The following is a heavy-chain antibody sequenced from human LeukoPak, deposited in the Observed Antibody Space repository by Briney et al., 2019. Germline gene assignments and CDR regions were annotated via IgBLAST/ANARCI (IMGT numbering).Heavy chain of an antibody. V-gene: IGHV4-39*01. CDR2: IYYSGST. J-gene: IGHJ4*02. Sequence: PSETLSLTCTVSGGSISSSSYYWGWIRQPPGKGLEWIGSIYYSGSTYYNPSLKSRVTISVDTSKNQFSLKLSSVTAADTAVYYCARQGYSSGWVDYWGQGTPVTVSS. CDR3: ARQGYSSGWVDY. CDR1: GGSISSSSYY. D-gene: IGHD6-19*01.